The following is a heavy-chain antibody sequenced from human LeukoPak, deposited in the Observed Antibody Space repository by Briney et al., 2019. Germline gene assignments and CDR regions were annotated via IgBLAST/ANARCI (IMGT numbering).Heavy chain of an antibody. CDR1: GFTFDDHG. D-gene: IGHD5-12*01. J-gene: IGHJ4*02. CDR3: AREMGGYPFDY. Sequence: GGSLRLSCAASGFTFDDHGMSWVRQAPGKGLEWVSGIKWDGGRTGYADSVKGRFTISRDNAKNSLYLQMNSLRAEDTAVYYCAREMGGYPFDYWGQGTLVTVSS. CDR2: IKWDGGRT. V-gene: IGHV3-20*04.